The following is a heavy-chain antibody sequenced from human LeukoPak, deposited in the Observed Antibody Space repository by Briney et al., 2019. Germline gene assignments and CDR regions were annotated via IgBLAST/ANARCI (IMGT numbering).Heavy chain of an antibody. V-gene: IGHV3-7*01. J-gene: IGHJ6*02. CDR1: GFTFTSHW. CDR3: ARDLRGIQMVRGVIGQYYYYYGMDV. Sequence: GGSLRLSCAASGFTFTSHWMSWIRQVPGKGLEWVANIKTDGSDKYYVDSVKGRFTISRDNAQSSLYLQMNNLRGEDTAVYYCARDLRGIQMVRGVIGQYYYYYGMDVWGQGTTVTVSS. CDR2: IKTDGSDK. D-gene: IGHD3-10*01.